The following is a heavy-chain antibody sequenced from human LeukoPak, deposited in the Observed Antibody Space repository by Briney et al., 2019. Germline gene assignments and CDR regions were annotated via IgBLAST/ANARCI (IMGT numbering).Heavy chain of an antibody. J-gene: IGHJ6*03. V-gene: IGHV3-48*01. CDR1: GFTFSSYS. D-gene: IGHD5-12*01. CDR3: ARSGYSNYMDV. Sequence: PGGSLRLSCAASGFTFSSYSMNWVRQAPGKGLEWVSYISSSSSTIYYADSVKGRFTISRDNAKNSLYLQMNSLRAEDTAVYYCARSGYSNYMDVWGKGTTVTVSS. CDR2: ISSSSSTI.